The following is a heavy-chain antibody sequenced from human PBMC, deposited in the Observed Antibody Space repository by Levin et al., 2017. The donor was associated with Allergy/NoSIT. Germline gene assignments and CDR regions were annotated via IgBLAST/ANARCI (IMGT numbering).Heavy chain of an antibody. CDR3: VSEPRKNWFDP. CDR1: GFTFSDYY. CDR2: ISGSGSTI. D-gene: IGHD1-14*01. Sequence: GGSLRLSCAASGFTFSDYYMSWIRQAPGKGLEWVSYISGSGSTIYYADSVKGRFTISRDNAKNSLYLQMNSLRAEDTAVYYCVSEPRKNWFDPWGQGTLVTVSS. V-gene: IGHV3-11*01. J-gene: IGHJ5*02.